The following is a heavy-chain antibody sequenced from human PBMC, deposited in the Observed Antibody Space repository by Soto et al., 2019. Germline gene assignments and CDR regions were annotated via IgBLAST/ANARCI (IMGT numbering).Heavy chain of an antibody. CDR3: ARRRSSGSCYEETGCWFDP. Sequence: PSETLSLTCTVSGGSISSGGYYWSWIRQHPEKGLEWIGYIYYSGSTYYNPSLESRVTISVDTSKNQFSLKLSSVTAADTAVFFCARRRSSGSCYEETGCWFDPWGQGTLVTVSS. J-gene: IGHJ5*02. CDR1: GGSISSGGYY. D-gene: IGHD2-15*01. CDR2: IYYSGST. V-gene: IGHV4-31*03.